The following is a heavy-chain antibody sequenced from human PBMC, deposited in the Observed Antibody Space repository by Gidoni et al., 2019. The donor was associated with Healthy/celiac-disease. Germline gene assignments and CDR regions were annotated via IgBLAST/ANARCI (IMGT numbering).Heavy chain of an antibody. V-gene: IGHV3-23*01. J-gene: IGHJ5*02. CDR2: ISGSGGST. CDR3: AKDQYGELPQNWFDP. D-gene: IGHD4-17*01. CDR1: GFTFSSDA. Sequence: EVQLLESGGGLLQPGGSLRLSCAAYGFTFSSDAMSWVPQAPGKGLEWVAAISGSGGSTYYADSVKGRFTISRDNSKNTLYLQMNSLRAEDTAVYYCAKDQYGELPQNWFDPWGQGTLVTVSS.